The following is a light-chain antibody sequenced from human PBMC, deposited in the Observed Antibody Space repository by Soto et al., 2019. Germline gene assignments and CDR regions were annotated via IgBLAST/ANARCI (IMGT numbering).Light chain of an antibody. CDR3: QQYNSYSRT. CDR1: QSISSW. J-gene: IGKJ1*01. Sequence: MTQSPSTLFATVGDKVTITSLASQSISSWLAWYQQKPGKAPKLLISDASSLTSGVPSRFSGSGSATEFTLTISSLQPDDFATYYCQQYNSYSRTFGQGTKVDIK. CDR2: DAS. V-gene: IGKV1-5*01.